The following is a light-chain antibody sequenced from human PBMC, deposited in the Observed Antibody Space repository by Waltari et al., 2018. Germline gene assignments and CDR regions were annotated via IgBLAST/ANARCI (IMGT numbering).Light chain of an antibody. CDR1: NRDVGGYDH. J-gene: IGLJ3*02. V-gene: IGLV2-11*01. CDR2: DVS. Sequence: QSALTQPRPVSGSPGPSLTLSRTGTNRDVGGYDHVSWYQQHPGEAPTLMISDVSKRPSGGPYRFSGSKSGNTASLTISGRQAEDEADYYCCSFAGSFLWVFCGGTKLTVL. CDR3: CSFAGSFLWV.